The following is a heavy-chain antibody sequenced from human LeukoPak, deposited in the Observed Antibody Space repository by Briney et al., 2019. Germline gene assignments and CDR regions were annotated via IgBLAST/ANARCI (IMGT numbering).Heavy chain of an antibody. D-gene: IGHD3-10*01. Sequence: ASVKVSCKASGGTFSSYSMNWVRQAPGKGLEWVSSISSSSSYIYYADSVKGRFTISRDNSRNTLYLQMNSLRAEDTAVYYCAKDLMRDIWFGESWGQGTLVTVSS. J-gene: IGHJ4*02. CDR3: AKDLMRDIWFGES. CDR2: ISSSSSYI. CDR1: GGTFSSYS. V-gene: IGHV3-21*01.